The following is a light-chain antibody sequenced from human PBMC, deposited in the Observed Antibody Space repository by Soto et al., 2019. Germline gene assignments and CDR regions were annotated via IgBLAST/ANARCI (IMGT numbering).Light chain of an antibody. CDR3: AAWDDSLSGWV. CDR2: RSN. J-gene: IGLJ3*02. Sequence: QLVLTQPPSASGTPGQGVTISCSGSSSNIGSNYVYWYQQLPGTAPKLLIYRSNQRPSGVPDRFSGSKSGTSASLAISGLRSEDETDYHCAAWDDSLSGWVFGGGTKLTVL. CDR1: SSNIGSNY. V-gene: IGLV1-47*01.